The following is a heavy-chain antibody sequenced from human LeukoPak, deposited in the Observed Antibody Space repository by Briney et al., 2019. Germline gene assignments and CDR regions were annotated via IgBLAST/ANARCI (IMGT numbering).Heavy chain of an antibody. CDR1: GFTFSSYA. V-gene: IGHV3-30*04. Sequence: GGSLRLSCAASGFTFSSYAMHWVRQAPGKGLEWVAVISYDGSNKYYADPVKGRFTISRDNSKNTLYLQMNSLRAEDTAVYYCARARGVRAAALDVWGKGTTVTVSS. J-gene: IGHJ6*04. D-gene: IGHD6-13*01. CDR3: ARARGVRAAALDV. CDR2: ISYDGSNK.